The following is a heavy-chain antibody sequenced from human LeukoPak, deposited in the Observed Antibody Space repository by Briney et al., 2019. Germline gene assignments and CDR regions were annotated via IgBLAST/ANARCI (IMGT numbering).Heavy chain of an antibody. CDR3: ARAPPQSLWFGECID. V-gene: IGHV3-30-3*01. CDR2: ISYDGSNK. D-gene: IGHD3-10*01. J-gene: IGHJ4*02. Sequence: TGGSLRLSCAASGFAFSSYAMHWVRQAPGKGLEWVAVISYDGSNKYYADSVKGRFTISRDNSKNTLYLQMNSLRAEDTAVYYCARAPPQSLWFGECIDWGQGTLVTVSS. CDR1: GFAFSSYA.